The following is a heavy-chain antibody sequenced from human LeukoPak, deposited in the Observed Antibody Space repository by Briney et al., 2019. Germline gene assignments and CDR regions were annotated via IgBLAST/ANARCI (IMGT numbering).Heavy chain of an antibody. D-gene: IGHD6-6*01. Sequence: ASVKVSCKASGYTFTSYGISWVRQAPGQGLEWMGWISAYNGNTKYAQKFQGRVTMTTETSTSTAYMELRSLRSDDTAFYYCARVMSSSSAFYYFDYWDQGTLVTVSS. CDR2: ISAYNGNT. J-gene: IGHJ4*02. CDR3: ARVMSSSSAFYYFDY. CDR1: GYTFTSYG. V-gene: IGHV1-18*01.